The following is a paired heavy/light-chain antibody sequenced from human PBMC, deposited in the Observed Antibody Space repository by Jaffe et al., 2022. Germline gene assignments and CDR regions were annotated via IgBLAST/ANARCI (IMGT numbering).Heavy chain of an antibody. CDR1: GGSISSGGYS. CDR2: IYHSGST. V-gene: IGHV4-30-2*01. CDR3: ARDKTAVTTGYWYFDL. D-gene: IGHD4-17*01. J-gene: IGHJ2*01. Sequence: QLQLQESGSGLVKPSQTLSLTCAVSGGSISSGGYSWSWIRQPPGKGLEWIGYIYHSGSTYYNPSLKSRVTISVDRSKNQFSLKLSSVTAADTAVYYCARDKTAVTTGYWYFDLWGRGTLVTVSS.
Light chain of an antibody. J-gene: IGKJ1*01. CDR3: QQSYSTLRT. CDR2: AAS. CDR1: QSISSY. Sequence: DIQMTQSPSSLSASVGDRVTITCRASQSISSYLNWYQQKPGKAPKLLIYAASSLQSGVPSRFSGSGSGTDFTLTISSLQPEDFATYYCQQSYSTLRTFGQGTKVEIK. V-gene: IGKV1-39*01.